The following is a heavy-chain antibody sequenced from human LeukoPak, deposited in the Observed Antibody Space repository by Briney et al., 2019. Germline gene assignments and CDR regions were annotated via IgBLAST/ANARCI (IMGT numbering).Heavy chain of an antibody. J-gene: IGHJ4*02. CDR1: GGSISSSSYH. CDR3: ARGAGDPFDY. Sequence: PSETLSLTCTVSGGSISSSSYHWGWIRQPPGKGLEWIGSIYYSGSTYYNPSLKSRVTISVDTSKNQFSLKLSSVTAADTAVYYCARGAGDPFDYWGQGTLVTVSS. D-gene: IGHD3-10*01. V-gene: IGHV4-39*07. CDR2: IYYSGST.